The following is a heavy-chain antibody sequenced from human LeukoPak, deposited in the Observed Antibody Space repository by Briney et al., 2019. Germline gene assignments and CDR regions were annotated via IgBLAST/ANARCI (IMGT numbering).Heavy chain of an antibody. V-gene: IGHV3-7*01. D-gene: IGHD6-13*01. J-gene: IGHJ4*02. CDR2: IKHDGSEK. CDR1: GFTFSSYW. CDR3: ARVGTAEGTLEDY. Sequence: GGSLRLSCAASGFTFSSYWMSWVRQPPGKGLEWVANIKHDGSEKYYVDSVKGRFTISRDNAKNPLYLQMNSLRAEDTAVYYCARVGTAEGTLEDYWGQGTLVTVSS.